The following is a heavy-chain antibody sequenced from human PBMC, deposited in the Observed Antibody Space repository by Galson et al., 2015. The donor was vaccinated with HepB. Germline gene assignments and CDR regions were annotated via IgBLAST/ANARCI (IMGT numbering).Heavy chain of an antibody. D-gene: IGHD6-19*01. CDR2: ISSSSSTI. Sequence: SLRLSCAASGFTFSSYSMNWVRQAPGKGLEWVSYISSSSSTIYYADSVKGRFTISRDNAKNSLYLQMNSLRAGDTAVYYCARDGGYSSGWYYYYYYMDVWGKGTTVTVSS. CDR3: ARDGGYSSGWYYYYYYMDV. V-gene: IGHV3-48*01. CDR1: GFTFSSYS. J-gene: IGHJ6*03.